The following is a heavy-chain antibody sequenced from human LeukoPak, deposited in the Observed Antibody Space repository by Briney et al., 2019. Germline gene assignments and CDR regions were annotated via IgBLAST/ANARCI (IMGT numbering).Heavy chain of an antibody. V-gene: IGHV1-18*04. Sequence: ASVKVSCKASGYIFTSYYMYWVRQAPGQGLEWMGWISAYNGNTNYAQKLQGRVTMTTDTSTSTAYMELRSLRSDDTAVYYCARPRLGYCSSTSCYGAGTYYYYMDVWGKGTTVTVSS. D-gene: IGHD2-2*01. CDR3: ARPRLGYCSSTSCYGAGTYYYYMDV. CDR2: ISAYNGNT. CDR1: GYIFTSYY. J-gene: IGHJ6*03.